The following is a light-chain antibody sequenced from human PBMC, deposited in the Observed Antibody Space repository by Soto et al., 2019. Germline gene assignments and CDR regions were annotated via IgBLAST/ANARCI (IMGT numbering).Light chain of an antibody. Sequence: DIQMTQSPSSLSASVGDRVTITCQASRDIGRDLNWFQQKPGKAPNLLIYDVSNLETGVPSRFSGSGFGTYFTFTISSLQPEDLATYFCQQYDDLPLTIGGGTKVDIK. CDR1: RDIGRD. J-gene: IGKJ4*01. CDR2: DVS. CDR3: QQYDDLPLT. V-gene: IGKV1-33*01.